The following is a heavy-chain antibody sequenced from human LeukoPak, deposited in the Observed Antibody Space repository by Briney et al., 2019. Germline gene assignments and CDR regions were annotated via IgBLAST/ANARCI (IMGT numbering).Heavy chain of an antibody. J-gene: IGHJ4*02. CDR1: GXTFSSFA. D-gene: IGHD3-22*01. CDR3: ARDLWDSGAYTIDY. V-gene: IGHV3-23*01. CDR2: ISGRGAST. Sequence: QPGGSLRLSCAASGXTFSSFAMSWVRQAPGKGLEWVSGISGRGASTYYADSVKGRFTISRDNSKNTLYLQMNSLRAEDTAVYYCARDLWDSGAYTIDYWGQGILVTVSS.